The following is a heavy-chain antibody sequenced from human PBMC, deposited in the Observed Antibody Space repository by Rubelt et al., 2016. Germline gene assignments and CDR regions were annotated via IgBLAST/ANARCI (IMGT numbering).Heavy chain of an antibody. D-gene: IGHD5-24*01. V-gene: IGHV3-66*01. CDR3: ARDRGRDDYNFLAQHGAAFDL. CDR1: GFSVSSYY. J-gene: IGHJ3*01. Sequence: GFSVSSYYINWVRQAPGKGLEWVSGIYSGGITYYADSVKAKFSISRDNSKNTLYLQMNSLRAEDTAVYYCARDRGRDDYNFLAQHGAAFDLWGQWTMVTVSS. CDR2: IYSGGIT.